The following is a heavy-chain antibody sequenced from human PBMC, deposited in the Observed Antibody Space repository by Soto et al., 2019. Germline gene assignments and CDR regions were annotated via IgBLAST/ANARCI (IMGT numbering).Heavy chain of an antibody. D-gene: IGHD3-10*01. V-gene: IGHV3-23*01. J-gene: IGHJ4*02. Sequence: EVQLLESGGGLVQPGGSLRLSCAASGFAFSDYDMSWARQAPGTGLEWVSTIIYSGDSTYHADSVKGRFTISRDDSKNTLYVHMSSLRAEDTAVYYCSSLTWSGDLRGWGQGTLVTVSS. CDR2: IIYSGDST. CDR3: SSLTWSGDLRG. CDR1: GFAFSDYD.